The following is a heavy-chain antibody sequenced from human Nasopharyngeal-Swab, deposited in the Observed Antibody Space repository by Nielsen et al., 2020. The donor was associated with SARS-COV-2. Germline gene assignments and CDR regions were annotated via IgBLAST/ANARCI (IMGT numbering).Heavy chain of an antibody. CDR3: ARDSLTGDFFDY. J-gene: IGHJ4*02. CDR1: GGSISSGGYY. Sequence: SETPSLTCTVSGGSISSGGYYWSWIRQHPGKGLEWIGYIYYSGSTYYNPSLKSRVTISVDTSKNQFSLKLSSVTAADTAVYYCARDSLTGDFFDYWGQGTLVTVSS. D-gene: IGHD7-27*01. CDR2: IYYSGST. V-gene: IGHV4-31*03.